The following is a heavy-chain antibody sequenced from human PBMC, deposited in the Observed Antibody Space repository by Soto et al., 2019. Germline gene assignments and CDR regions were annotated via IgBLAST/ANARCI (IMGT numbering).Heavy chain of an antibody. Sequence: ASVKVSCKASAYTFTSYGISWARQAPGQGLKRMGWISAYNGNTNYAQKLQGRVTMTTDTSASTAYMELSSLRSEDTAVYYCAREYIVVVVAATRNTSWFDPWGQGTLVTVSS. D-gene: IGHD2-15*01. V-gene: IGHV1-18*01. CDR3: AREYIVVVVAATRNTSWFDP. CDR2: ISAYNGNT. J-gene: IGHJ5*02. CDR1: AYTFTSYG.